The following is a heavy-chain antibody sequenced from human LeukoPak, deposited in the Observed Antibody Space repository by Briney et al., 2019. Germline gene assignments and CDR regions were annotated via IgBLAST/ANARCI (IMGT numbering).Heavy chain of an antibody. J-gene: IGHJ6*02. CDR1: GCTFTSYG. D-gene: IGHD6-19*01. Sequence: ASVKVSCKASGCTFTSYGISWVRQAPGQGLEWMGWISAYNGNTNYAQKLQGRVTMTTDTSTSTAYMELRSLRSDDTAVYYRARRQSSGWYIISDYYYGMDVWGQGTTVTVSS. CDR3: ARRQSSGWYIISDYYYGMDV. CDR2: ISAYNGNT. V-gene: IGHV1-18*01.